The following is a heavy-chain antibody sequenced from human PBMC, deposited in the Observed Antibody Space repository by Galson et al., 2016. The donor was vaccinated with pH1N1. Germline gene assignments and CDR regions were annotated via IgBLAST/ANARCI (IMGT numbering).Heavy chain of an antibody. Sequence: SVMVSCKASGYPFTRYDINWVRQAPGQGLEWMGWVNPNSGNAGYARKFRDRVTLTRDTSINTVYMEMSSLRHDDTAVYYCARADHFAANGGFDPWGQGTLVTVSS. D-gene: IGHD3-10*01. V-gene: IGHV1-8*03. CDR1: GYPFTRYD. CDR3: ARADHFAANGGFDP. CDR2: VNPNSGNA. J-gene: IGHJ5*02.